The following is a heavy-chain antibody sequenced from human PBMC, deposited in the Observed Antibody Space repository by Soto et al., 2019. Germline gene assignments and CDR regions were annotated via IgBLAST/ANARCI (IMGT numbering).Heavy chain of an antibody. CDR2: IDGGGDIT. CDR1: GFNFRTYA. D-gene: IGHD4-17*01. V-gene: IGHV3-23*01. Sequence: PGGSLRLSCAASGFNFRTYAMMWVRQAPGEGLEWVSAIDGGGDITLYADSVKGRFTISRDNAKNTLLLQMNSLRADDTAVYYCAKDPDYGDTSWFDPWGQGTQVTVSS. CDR3: AKDPDYGDTSWFDP. J-gene: IGHJ5*02.